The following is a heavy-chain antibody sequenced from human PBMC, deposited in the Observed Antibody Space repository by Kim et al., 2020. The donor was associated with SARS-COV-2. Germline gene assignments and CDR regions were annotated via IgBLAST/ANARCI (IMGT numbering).Heavy chain of an antibody. V-gene: IGHV3-33*01. CDR1: GFTFSSYG. CDR2: IWYDGSNK. CDR3: ARDRVDEYWYFDL. J-gene: IGHJ2*01. D-gene: IGHD2-15*01. Sequence: GGSLRLSCAASGFTFSSYGMHWVRQAPGKGLEWVAVIWYDGSNKYYADSVKGRFTISRDNSKNTLYLQMNSLRAEDTAVYYCARDRVDEYWYFDLWGRGTLVTFSS.